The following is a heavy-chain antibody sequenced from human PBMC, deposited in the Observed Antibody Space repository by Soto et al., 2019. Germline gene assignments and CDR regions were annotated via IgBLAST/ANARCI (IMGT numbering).Heavy chain of an antibody. CDR1: GFTFSSYE. CDR3: ARGSDSSSWYGYYYYYGMDV. D-gene: IGHD6-13*01. V-gene: IGHV3-48*03. CDR2: ISSSGSTI. Sequence: GGSLRLSCAASGFTFSSYEMNWVRQAPGKGLEWVSYISSSGSTIYYADSVKGRFTISGDNAKNSLYLQMNSLRAEDTAVYYCARGSDSSSWYGYYYYYGMDVWGQGTTVTVSS. J-gene: IGHJ6*02.